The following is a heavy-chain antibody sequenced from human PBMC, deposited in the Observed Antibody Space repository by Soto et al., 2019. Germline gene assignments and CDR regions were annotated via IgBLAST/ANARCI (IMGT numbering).Heavy chain of an antibody. V-gene: IGHV3-33*01. D-gene: IGHD6-19*01. Sequence: QVQLVESGGGVVQPGRSLRLSCAASGFTFSSYGMHWVRQAPGKGLEWVAVIWYDGSNKYYADSVKGRFTISRDNSKNTRYRQMNSLGAEDTAGYSCARDGAGYSSGWYVYYGMDVWGQGTTVTVSS. J-gene: IGHJ6*02. CDR3: ARDGAGYSSGWYVYYGMDV. CDR1: GFTFSSYG. CDR2: IWYDGSNK.